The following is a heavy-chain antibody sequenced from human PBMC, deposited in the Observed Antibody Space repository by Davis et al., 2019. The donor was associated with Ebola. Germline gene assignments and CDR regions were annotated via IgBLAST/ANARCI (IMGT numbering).Heavy chain of an antibody. Sequence: GESLKISCKGSGYSFTTYWIAWVRQTPAKGLEWRGIIYPGDSDTRYSPSFEGQVTISVDRSISTAYLQWSSLKASDIAMYYCARQESLYGSSDYWGQGTLVTVSS. J-gene: IGHJ4*02. CDR3: ARQESLYGSSDY. CDR2: IYPGDSDT. D-gene: IGHD2/OR15-2a*01. CDR1: GYSFTTYW. V-gene: IGHV5-51*01.